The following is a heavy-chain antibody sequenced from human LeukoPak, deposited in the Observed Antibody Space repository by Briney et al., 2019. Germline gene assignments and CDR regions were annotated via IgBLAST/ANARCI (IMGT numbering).Heavy chain of an antibody. Sequence: GGSLRLSCAASGFTFSSYRMHWVRQAPGKGLEYVSAISGNGDSTYYANSVKGRFTISRDNSKNTLYLQMNSLRAEDTAVYYCAKAAVIGDRAGGHIWGQGTMVTVSS. D-gene: IGHD3-10*01. J-gene: IGHJ3*02. CDR1: GFTFSSYR. V-gene: IGHV3-64*01. CDR3: AKAAVIGDRAGGHI. CDR2: ISGNGDST.